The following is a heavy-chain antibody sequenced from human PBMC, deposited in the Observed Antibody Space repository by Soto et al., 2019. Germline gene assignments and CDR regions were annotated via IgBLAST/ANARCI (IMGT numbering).Heavy chain of an antibody. Sequence: QVTLKESGPVLVKPTETLTLRCTVSGLSITDSEMGVSWIGQPPGKALEWLAHIDSSGEKSYRTFLKSRLTITKDTSKSQIVLIMTNMDPADTATYYCARRHLAVAVSPWFDPWGQGILVTVSS. CDR2: IDSSGEK. J-gene: IGHJ5*02. V-gene: IGHV2-26*01. D-gene: IGHD3-16*01. CDR3: ARRHLAVAVSPWFDP. CDR1: GLSITDSEMG.